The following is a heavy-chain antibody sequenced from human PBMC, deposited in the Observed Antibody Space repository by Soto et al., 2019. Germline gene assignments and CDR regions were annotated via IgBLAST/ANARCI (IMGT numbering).Heavy chain of an antibody. J-gene: IGHJ4*02. D-gene: IGHD6-13*01. CDR1: GFTFSSYG. Sequence: QVQLVESGGGVVQPGRSVRLSCAASGFTFSSYGMHWVRQAPGKGLEWVAVIWYDGSNKYYADSVKGRFTISRDNSKNTLYLQMNSLRAEDTAVYYCARSQQRGSYFDYWGQGPLVTVSS. CDR2: IWYDGSNK. V-gene: IGHV3-33*01. CDR3: ARSQQRGSYFDY.